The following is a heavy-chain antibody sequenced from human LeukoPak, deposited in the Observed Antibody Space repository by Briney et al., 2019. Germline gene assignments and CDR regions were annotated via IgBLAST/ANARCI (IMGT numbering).Heavy chain of an antibody. V-gene: IGHV3-23*01. CDR3: AKTVDTAMASHYYYYMNV. Sequence: VGSLRLSCAASGFTFSSYAMSWVRQAPGKGLEWVSAISVSGGSTYYADSVKGRFTISRDNSKNTLYLQMNSLRAEDTAVYYCAKTVDTAMASHYYYYMNVWGKGTTVTVSS. CDR1: GFTFSSYA. D-gene: IGHD5-18*01. CDR2: ISVSGGST. J-gene: IGHJ6*03.